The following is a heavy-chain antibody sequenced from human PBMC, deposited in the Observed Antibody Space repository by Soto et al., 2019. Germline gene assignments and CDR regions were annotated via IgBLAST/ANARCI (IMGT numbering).Heavy chain of an antibody. CDR3: ARERGRRIDY. V-gene: IGHV3-53*01. J-gene: IGHJ4*02. CDR1: GFIVSDSY. Sequence: EVQMVESGGALIQPGGSLRLSCAASGFIVSDSYMTWVRQAPGKGLEWVSVPYSGGNTYYADSVKGRFTISRDNSKNTLYLQMNSLRDEDTAVYYCARERGRRIDYWGQGTLVTVSS. CDR2: PYSGGNT.